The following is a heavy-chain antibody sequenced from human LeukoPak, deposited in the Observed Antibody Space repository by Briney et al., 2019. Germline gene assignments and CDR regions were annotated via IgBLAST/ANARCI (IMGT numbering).Heavy chain of an antibody. CDR1: GFTFSSYD. V-gene: IGHV3-13*01. CDR3: ARDEGPARHDL. Sequence: GGSLRLSCAASGFTFSSYDMHWVRQATGKGLEWVSAIGTAGDTYYPGSVKGRFTISRENAKNSLYLQMNSLRAGDTAVYYCARDEGPARHDLWGRGTLVTVSS. J-gene: IGHJ2*01. CDR2: IGTAGDT.